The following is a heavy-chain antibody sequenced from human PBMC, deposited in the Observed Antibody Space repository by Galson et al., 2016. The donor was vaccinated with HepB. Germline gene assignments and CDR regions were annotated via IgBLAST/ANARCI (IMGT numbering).Heavy chain of an antibody. Sequence: SVKVSCKASGYTFTSRGISWVRQAPRQGLEWLGWISAYDGHTNYGQKLQDRLTMTTDTSTSTAYMELRGLRSDDTAVYNGARDQAPLPGDYWGQGTLVTVSS. J-gene: IGHJ4*02. CDR3: ARDQAPLPGDY. CDR2: ISAYDGHT. CDR1: GYTFTSRG. D-gene: IGHD2-15*01. V-gene: IGHV1-18*01.